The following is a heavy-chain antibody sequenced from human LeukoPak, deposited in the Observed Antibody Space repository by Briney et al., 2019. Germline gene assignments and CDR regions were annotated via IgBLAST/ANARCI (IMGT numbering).Heavy chain of an antibody. J-gene: IGHJ6*02. Sequence: GGSLRLSCAASGFTFSDYYMSWIRQAPGKGLEWVSAISGSGGSTYYADSVKGRFTISRDNSKNTLYLQMNSLRAEDTAVYYCAKDQGELELLLGYYYYYGMDVWGQGTTVTVSS. CDR2: ISGSGGST. CDR3: AKDQGELELLLGYYYYYGMDV. CDR1: GFTFSDYY. D-gene: IGHD1-7*01. V-gene: IGHV3-23*01.